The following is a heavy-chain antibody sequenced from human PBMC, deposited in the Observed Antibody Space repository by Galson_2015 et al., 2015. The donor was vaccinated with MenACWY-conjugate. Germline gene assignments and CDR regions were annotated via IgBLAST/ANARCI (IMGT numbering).Heavy chain of an antibody. V-gene: IGHV3-53*01. J-gene: IGHJ5*02. Sequence: SLRLSCAASGFSVSSAYMSWVRQAPGKGLEWVSIIFRDGKTFYADSVQGRFIISRDNSKNTLYLQMNSLTAEDTAVYYCARESGDSSGHPSSWGQGTLVTVSS. CDR2: IFRDGKT. CDR1: GFSVSSAY. D-gene: IGHD3-22*01. CDR3: ARESGDSSGHPSS.